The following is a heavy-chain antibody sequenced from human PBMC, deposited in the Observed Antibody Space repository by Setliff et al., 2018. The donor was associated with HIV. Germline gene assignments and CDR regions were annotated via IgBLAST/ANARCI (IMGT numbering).Heavy chain of an antibody. CDR3: ARDRDFGGNRDAFDF. V-gene: IGHV4-39*07. D-gene: IGHD3-10*01. CDR2: INHSGST. J-gene: IGHJ3*01. Sequence: SETLSLTCTVSGGSIDSTSYYWGWIRQPPGKGLEWIGEINHSGSTNYNPSLKSRDTISVDTSKNQFFLKLSSVTAADTAVYYCARDRDFGGNRDAFDFWGPGTLVTVS. CDR1: GGSIDSTSYY.